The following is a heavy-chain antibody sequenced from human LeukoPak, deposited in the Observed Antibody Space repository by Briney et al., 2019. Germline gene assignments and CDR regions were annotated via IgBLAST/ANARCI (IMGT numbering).Heavy chain of an antibody. Sequence: GASVKVSCKASGGTFSSHAISWVRQAPGQGLEWMGGIIPIFGTANYAQKFQGRVTITADESTSTAYMELSSLRSEDTAVYYCAREDTAMVPGYYYGMDVWGQGTTVTVSS. V-gene: IGHV1-69*13. CDR2: IIPIFGTA. D-gene: IGHD5-18*01. CDR1: GGTFSSHA. J-gene: IGHJ6*02. CDR3: AREDTAMVPGYYYGMDV.